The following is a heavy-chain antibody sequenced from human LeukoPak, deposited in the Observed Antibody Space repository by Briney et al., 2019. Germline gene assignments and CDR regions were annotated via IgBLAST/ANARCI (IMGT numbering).Heavy chain of an antibody. CDR1: GYTFSNYG. Sequence: ASVKVSCKASGYTFSNYGISWVRQAPGLGLEWMGWTSYNGNTNYAQKFQDRVTMTADTSTTTAYMELRSLESDDTAVYYCARHSGSGWQALGYWGQGTLVTVSS. CDR2: TSYNGNT. V-gene: IGHV1-18*04. J-gene: IGHJ4*02. D-gene: IGHD6-19*01. CDR3: ARHSGSGWQALGY.